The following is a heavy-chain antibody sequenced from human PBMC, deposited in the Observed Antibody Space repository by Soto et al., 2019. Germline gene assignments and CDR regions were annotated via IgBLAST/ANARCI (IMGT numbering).Heavy chain of an antibody. CDR2: IIPIFGTI. J-gene: IGHJ6*02. CDR3: AKDVTNGRAFGMDV. Sequence: QVQLVQSGAEVKKPGSSVKVSCRASGGSLSRYGISWVRQAPGQGLEWMGGIIPIFGTINNAQKFQGGLTITADDSTRTAYMALSSLRSEDTAVYYCAKDVTNGRAFGMDVWGQGTTVTVSS. D-gene: IGHD2-21*02. CDR1: GGSLSRYG. V-gene: IGHV1-69*01.